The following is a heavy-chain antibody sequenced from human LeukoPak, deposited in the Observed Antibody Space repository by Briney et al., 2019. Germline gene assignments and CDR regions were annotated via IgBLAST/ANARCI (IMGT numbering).Heavy chain of an antibody. J-gene: IGHJ3*02. CDR1: GFTFSSYW. D-gene: IGHD4-17*01. V-gene: IGHV3-74*01. Sequence: GGSLRLSCAASGFTFSSYWMHWVRHAPGKRLVWVSRINGDGSSATYADSVNGRFTISRDSAKNTVYLQMNSLRAEDTAVYYCARPQHGDLYAFDIWGQGTMVTVSS. CDR3: ARPQHGDLYAFDI. CDR2: INGDGSSA.